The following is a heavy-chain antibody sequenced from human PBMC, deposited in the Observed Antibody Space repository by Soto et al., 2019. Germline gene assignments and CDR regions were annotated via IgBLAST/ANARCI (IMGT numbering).Heavy chain of an antibody. CDR2: ISGSGGST. D-gene: IGHD6-13*01. CDR1: GFTFSSYA. Sequence: GGSLRLSCAASGFTFSSYAMSWVRQAPGKGLEWVSAISGSGGSTYYADSVKGRFTISRDNSKNTLYLQMNSLRAEDTAVYYCASRGIGSSWPAEYFQHWGQGTLVTVSS. V-gene: IGHV3-23*01. J-gene: IGHJ1*01. CDR3: ASRGIGSSWPAEYFQH.